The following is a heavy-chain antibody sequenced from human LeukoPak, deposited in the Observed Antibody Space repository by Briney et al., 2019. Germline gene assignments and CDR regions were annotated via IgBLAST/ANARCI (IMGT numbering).Heavy chain of an antibody. J-gene: IGHJ4*02. Sequence: GASVKVSCKASVYMFTGYYMLWVRQAPGPGLEWMGWINPNSGGTNYAQKLQGRVTMTRDTCISKAYMELDGVSSDDTADYYCASGYCSGDCFTLFDYWGEGTVVTVSS. D-gene: IGHD2-21*02. V-gene: IGHV1-2*02. CDR1: VYMFTGYY. CDR3: ASGYCSGDCFTLFDY. CDR2: INPNSGGT.